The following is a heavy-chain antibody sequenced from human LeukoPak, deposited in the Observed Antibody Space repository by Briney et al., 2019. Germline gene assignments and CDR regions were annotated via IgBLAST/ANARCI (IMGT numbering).Heavy chain of an antibody. D-gene: IGHD3-22*01. J-gene: IGHJ4*02. CDR3: ARGDYCDSSGYYYVF. CDR1: GFTFSNNW. CDR2: IKPDGSEK. V-gene: IGHV3-7*03. Sequence: GGSLRLSCAASGFTFSNNWMSWVRQTPGKGLEWVAKIKPDGSEKSYVDSVKGRFTISRDNAKNSLYLQMNSLRAEDTAVYYCARGDYCDSSGYYYVFWGQGTLVTVSS.